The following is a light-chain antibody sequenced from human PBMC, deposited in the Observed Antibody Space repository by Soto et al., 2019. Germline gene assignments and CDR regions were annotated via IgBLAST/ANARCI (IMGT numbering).Light chain of an antibody. Sequence: QSALTQPGSVSGSPGQSVTISCTGTSSDVGGYNYVSWYQQHPGKAPKLMIYDVSKRPSGVPDRFSGSKSGNTASLTISGLQAEDEADYYCCSYAGSYPVFGGGTQLTV. V-gene: IGLV2-11*01. CDR3: CSYAGSYPV. CDR1: SSDVGGYNY. CDR2: DVS. J-gene: IGLJ3*02.